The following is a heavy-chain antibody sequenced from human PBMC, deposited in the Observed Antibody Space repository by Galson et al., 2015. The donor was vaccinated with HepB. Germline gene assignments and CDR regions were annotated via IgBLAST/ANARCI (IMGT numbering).Heavy chain of an antibody. V-gene: IGHV3-7*03. CDR3: ARAAGTYYYYYGMDV. Sequence: SLRLSCAASGFTFSSYWMSWVRQAPGKGLEWVANIKQDGSEKYYVDSVKGRFTISRDNAKNSLYLQMNSLRAEDTAVYYCARAAGTYYYYYGMDVWGQGTTVTVSS. D-gene: IGHD6-13*01. CDR1: GFTFSSYW. CDR2: IKQDGSEK. J-gene: IGHJ6*02.